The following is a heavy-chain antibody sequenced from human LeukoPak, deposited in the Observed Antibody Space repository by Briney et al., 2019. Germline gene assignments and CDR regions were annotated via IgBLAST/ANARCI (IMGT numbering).Heavy chain of an antibody. CDR2: VSYDGNTE. D-gene: IGHD3/OR15-3a*01. J-gene: IGHJ4*02. CDR3: ALLDGDNGKYALDY. Sequence: GKSLRLSCAASGFTFTDYGIHGVRQAPGKGLGWGAVVSYDGNTEYYTDSVKGRFTASRDNSKNTVFLQMNSLGAEDSAVYYCALLDGDNGKYALDYWGQGTLVTVSS. V-gene: IGHV3-30*03. CDR1: GFTFTDYG.